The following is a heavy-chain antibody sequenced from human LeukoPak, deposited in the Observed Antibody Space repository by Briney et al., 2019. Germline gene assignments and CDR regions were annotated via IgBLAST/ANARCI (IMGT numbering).Heavy chain of an antibody. Sequence: PSETLSLTCTVSGGSIIGYYLSWIRQPPGKGLEWIGSIYYGGSTNYNPSLKSRVTISVETSKNQFSLKLSSVTAADTAVYYCARYANSPYYYYAMDVWGQGTTVTVSS. V-gene: IGHV4-59*12. CDR1: GGSIIGYY. J-gene: IGHJ6*02. CDR3: ARYANSPYYYYAMDV. CDR2: IYYGGST. D-gene: IGHD4/OR15-4a*01.